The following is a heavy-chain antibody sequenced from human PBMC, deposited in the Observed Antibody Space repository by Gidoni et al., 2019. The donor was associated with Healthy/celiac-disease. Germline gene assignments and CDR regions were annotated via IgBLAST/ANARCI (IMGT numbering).Heavy chain of an antibody. V-gene: IGHV3-66*04. CDR3: ARLGGGGGFDY. CDR2: IYSGGST. J-gene: IGHJ4*02. CDR1: GFTVSSHY. D-gene: IGHD3-16*01. Sequence: EVQMVESGGGLAQPGGPLRLSCAASGFTVSSHYVSWVRQAPGKGLEWVSVIYSGGSTYYADSVKGRCTISRDNSKNTLYLQMNSLRAEDTAVYYCARLGGGGGFDYWGQGTLVTVSS.